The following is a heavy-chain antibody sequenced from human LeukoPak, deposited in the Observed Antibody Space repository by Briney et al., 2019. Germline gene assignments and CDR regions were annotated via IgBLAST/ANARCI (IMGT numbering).Heavy chain of an antibody. D-gene: IGHD6-19*01. CDR2: ISAYNGNT. Sequence: ASVRVSCKASGYTFTSYGISWVRQAPRQGLEWMGWISAYNGNTNYAQKLQGRVTMTTDTSTSTAYMELRSLRSDDTAVYYCARDSSGWYRGDAFDIWGQGTMVTVSS. CDR1: GYTFTSYG. CDR3: ARDSSGWYRGDAFDI. J-gene: IGHJ3*02. V-gene: IGHV1-18*01.